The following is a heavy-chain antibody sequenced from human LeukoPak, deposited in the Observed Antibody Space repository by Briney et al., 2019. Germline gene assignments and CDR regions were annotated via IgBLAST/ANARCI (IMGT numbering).Heavy chain of an antibody. CDR3: VKDTAIPGSHRTLGFDY. Sequence: GGSLRLSRAAAGFTFSSYAVHWVRQAPGKGLEWVAVISFDGSNKYYADSVKGRFTISRDNSKNTLYLQMNSLRADDTAVYYCVKDTAIPGSHRTLGFDYWGQGTLVIVSS. CDR2: ISFDGSNK. CDR1: GFTFSSYA. V-gene: IGHV3-30*18. D-gene: IGHD2-21*02. J-gene: IGHJ4*02.